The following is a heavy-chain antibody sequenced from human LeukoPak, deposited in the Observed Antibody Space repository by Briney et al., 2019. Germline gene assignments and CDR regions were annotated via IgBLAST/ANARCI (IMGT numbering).Heavy chain of an antibody. CDR1: GHTFTSYG. CDR2: ISAYNGNT. CDR3: ARVDGVEYCSSTSCYFVYYFDY. J-gene: IGHJ4*02. D-gene: IGHD2-2*01. Sequence: ASVTASCKASGHTFTSYGISWVRQAPGQGLEWMGWISAYNGNTNYAQKLQGRVTMTTDTSTSTAYMELRSLRSDDTAVYYCARVDGVEYCSSTSCYFVYYFDYWGQGTLVTVSS. V-gene: IGHV1-18*01.